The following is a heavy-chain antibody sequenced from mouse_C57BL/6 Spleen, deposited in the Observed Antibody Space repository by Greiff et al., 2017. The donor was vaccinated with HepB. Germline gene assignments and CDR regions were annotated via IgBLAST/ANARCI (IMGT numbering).Heavy chain of an antibody. V-gene: IGHV10-1*01. J-gene: IGHJ3*01. Sequence: DVKLVESGGGLVQPKGSLKLSCAASGFSFNTYAMNWVRQAPGKGLEWVARIRSKSNNYATYYADSVKDRFTISRDDSESMLYLQMNNLKTEDTAMYYCVRGGDPGFAYWGQGTLVTVSA. CDR2: IRSKSNNYAT. CDR3: VRGGDPGFAY. CDR1: GFSFNTYA. D-gene: IGHD3-3*01.